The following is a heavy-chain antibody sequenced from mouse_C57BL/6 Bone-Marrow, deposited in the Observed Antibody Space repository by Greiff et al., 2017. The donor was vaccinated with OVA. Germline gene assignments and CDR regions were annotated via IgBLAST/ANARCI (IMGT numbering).Heavy chain of an antibody. J-gene: IGHJ3*01. CDR3: ARWITTVPFAY. D-gene: IGHD1-1*01. V-gene: IGHV7-3*01. Sequence: EVMLVESGGGLVQPGGSLSLSCAASGFTFTDYYMSWVRQPPGKALEWLGFIRNKANGYTTEYSASVKGRFTISRDNSQSILYLQMNALRAEDSATYYCARWITTVPFAYWCQGTLVTVSA. CDR2: IRNKANGYTT. CDR1: GFTFTDYY.